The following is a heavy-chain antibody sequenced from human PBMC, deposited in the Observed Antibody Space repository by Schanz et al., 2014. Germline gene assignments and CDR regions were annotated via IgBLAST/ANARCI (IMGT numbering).Heavy chain of an antibody. J-gene: IGHJ4*02. CDR1: GYTFTSYY. CDR2: INPSGGST. D-gene: IGHD6-13*01. CDR3: ARDGEAAAGSDY. Sequence: QVQLVQSGAEVKKPGASVKVSCKASGYTFTSYYMHWVRQAPGQGLEWMGIINPSGGSTSYAQKFQGRVAMTRDTSTSTVYMELSSLRSEDTAVYYCARDGEAAAGSDYWGQGTLVTVSS. V-gene: IGHV1-46*01.